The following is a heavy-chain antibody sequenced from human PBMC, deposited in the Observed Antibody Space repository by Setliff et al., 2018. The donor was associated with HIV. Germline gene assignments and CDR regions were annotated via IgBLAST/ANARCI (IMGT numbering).Heavy chain of an antibody. V-gene: IGHV1-69*13. J-gene: IGHJ4*02. CDR1: GGTFSSHA. CDR3: ARGRMTTVTMSGGACDY. Sequence: SVKVSCKASGGTFSSHAISWVRQAPGQGLEWMGGIIPMFRKAKYAQKFQGRVTITADESTSTAYMELSSLKSEDTAVYYCARGRMTTVTMSGGACDYWGQGTLVTVSS. CDR2: IIPMFRKA. D-gene: IGHD4-17*01.